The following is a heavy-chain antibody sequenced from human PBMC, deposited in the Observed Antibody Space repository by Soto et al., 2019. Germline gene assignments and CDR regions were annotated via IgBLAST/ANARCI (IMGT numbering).Heavy chain of an antibody. J-gene: IGHJ4*02. CDR1: GYTFTSYD. Sequence: ASVKVSCKASGYTFTSYDINWVRQATGQGLEWMGWMNPNSGNTGYAQKFQGRVTMTRNTSISTAYMELSSLRSEDTAVYYCARVLLLAVAGTPFVLLDYWGQGTLVTVSS. V-gene: IGHV1-8*01. D-gene: IGHD6-19*01. CDR2: MNPNSGNT. CDR3: ARVLLLAVAGTPFVLLDY.